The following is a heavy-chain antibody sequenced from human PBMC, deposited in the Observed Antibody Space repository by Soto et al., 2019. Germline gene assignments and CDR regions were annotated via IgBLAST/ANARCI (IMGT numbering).Heavy chain of an antibody. CDR2: ISSSSSYI. CDR3: ARVASSSSSLDY. V-gene: IGHV3-21*01. D-gene: IGHD6-6*01. Sequence: GGSLRLSCAASGFTISSYSMNWVRQAPGKGLEWVSSISSSSSYIYYADSVKGRFTISRDNAKNSLYLQMNSLRAEDTAVYYCARVASSSSSLDYWGQGTLVTVSS. CDR1: GFTISSYS. J-gene: IGHJ4*02.